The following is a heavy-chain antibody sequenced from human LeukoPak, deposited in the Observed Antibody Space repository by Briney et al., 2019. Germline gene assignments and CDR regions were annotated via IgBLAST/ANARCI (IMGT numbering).Heavy chain of an antibody. V-gene: IGHV4-61*02. D-gene: IGHD3-10*01. Sequence: SETLSLTCTVSGGSISSGSYYWTWIRQPAGKGLELIGRIYTSGSSSYNPSLKSRVTISVDTSKNQFSLKLSSVTAADTAVYYCARRTRSADYYYMDVWGKGTTVTVSS. J-gene: IGHJ6*03. CDR1: GGSISSGSYY. CDR2: IYTSGSS. CDR3: ARRTRSADYYYMDV.